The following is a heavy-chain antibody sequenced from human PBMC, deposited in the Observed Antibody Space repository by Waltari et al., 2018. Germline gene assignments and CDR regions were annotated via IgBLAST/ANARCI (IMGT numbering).Heavy chain of an antibody. D-gene: IGHD5-12*01. CDR1: GYSISSGYY. Sequence: QVQLQESGPGLVKPSETLSLTCAVSGYSISSGYYWGWIRQPPGKGLEWIGSIYHSGSTYDTPPLKSRVTISVDTSKNQFSLKLSSVTAADTAVYYCARVEMATIGAVDYWGQGTLVTVSS. J-gene: IGHJ4*02. V-gene: IGHV4-38-2*01. CDR3: ARVEMATIGAVDY. CDR2: IYHSGST.